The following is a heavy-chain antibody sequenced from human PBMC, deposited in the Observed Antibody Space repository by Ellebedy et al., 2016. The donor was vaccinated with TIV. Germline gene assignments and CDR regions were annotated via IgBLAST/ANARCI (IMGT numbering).Heavy chain of an antibody. CDR2: IYHSGST. Sequence: MPSETLSLTCSVSGVSINVHYWSWIRQPPGKTPEWIGYIYHSGSTQYNPSLKSRVTISMDTSNNTFSLRLSSVTAADTAVYYCATNAGRAPDDAIDVWGQGTMVTVSS. V-gene: IGHV4-59*11. CDR1: GVSINVHY. D-gene: IGHD1-1*01. J-gene: IGHJ3*01. CDR3: ATNAGRAPDDAIDV.